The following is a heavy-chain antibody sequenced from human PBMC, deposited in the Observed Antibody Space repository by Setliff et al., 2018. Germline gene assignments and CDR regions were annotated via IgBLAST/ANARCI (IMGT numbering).Heavy chain of an antibody. D-gene: IGHD3-10*01. CDR3: ARSLGSNSLYYFDY. V-gene: IGHV4-39*01. Sequence: PSETLSLTCTVSSGSISSDNYYWGWIRQPPGKGLAWIGTLSYNGNAYYTPSLKSRVTISIDTSKNQFSLKVNAVTAADTAVYYCARSLGSNSLYYFDYWGKGMLVTVSS. J-gene: IGHJ4*02. CDR1: SGSISSDNYY. CDR2: LSYNGNA.